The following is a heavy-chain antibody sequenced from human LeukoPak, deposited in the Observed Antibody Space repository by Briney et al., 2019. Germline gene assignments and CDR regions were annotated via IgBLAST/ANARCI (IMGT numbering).Heavy chain of an antibody. CDR1: GGPISSSNW. Sequence: SGTLSLTCAVSGGPISSSNWWSWVRPPPGKGLEWIGEIYHSGSTNYNPSLKSRVTISVDKSKNQFSLKLSSVTAADTAVYYCAVGGVYLRGGAEAFDIWGQGTMVTVSS. D-gene: IGHD3-10*01. CDR3: AVGGVYLRGGAEAFDI. CDR2: IYHSGST. V-gene: IGHV4-4*02. J-gene: IGHJ3*02.